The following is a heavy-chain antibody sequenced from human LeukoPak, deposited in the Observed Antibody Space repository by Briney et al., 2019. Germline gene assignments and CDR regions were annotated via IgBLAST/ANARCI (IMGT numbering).Heavy chain of an antibody. CDR1: GASISSYY. D-gene: IGHD3-22*01. Sequence: SETLSLTCTVSGASISSYYWSWIRQPPGKGLEWIGYIYYSGSTNYNPSLKSRVTISVDTSKNQFSLKLSSVTAADTAVYYCARDRSMIGLDYWGQGTLVTVSS. V-gene: IGHV4-59*01. CDR2: IYYSGST. CDR3: ARDRSMIGLDY. J-gene: IGHJ4*02.